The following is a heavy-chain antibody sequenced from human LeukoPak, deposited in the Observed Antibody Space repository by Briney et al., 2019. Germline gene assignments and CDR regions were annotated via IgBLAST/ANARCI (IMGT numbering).Heavy chain of an antibody. CDR3: ARGHIVVVTAPPDY. D-gene: IGHD2-21*02. Sequence: ASVKVSCKASGYTFTSYDINWVRQATGQGLEWMGWMNPNSGNTGYAQKFQGRVTITRNTSISTAYMELSSLRSDDTAVYYCARGHIVVVTAPPDYWGQGTLVTVSS. V-gene: IGHV1-8*03. J-gene: IGHJ4*02. CDR2: MNPNSGNT. CDR1: GYTFTSYD.